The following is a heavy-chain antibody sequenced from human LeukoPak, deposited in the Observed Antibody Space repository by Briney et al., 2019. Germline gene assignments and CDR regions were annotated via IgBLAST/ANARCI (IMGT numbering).Heavy chain of an antibody. Sequence: SETLSLTCTVSGGSISSYYWSWIRQPPGKGLEWIGYIYYSGSTYYNPSLKSRVTISVDTSKNQFSLKLSSVTAADTAVYYCARREYSSGWYDHYFDYWGQGTLVTVSS. J-gene: IGHJ4*02. V-gene: IGHV4-59*08. CDR1: GGSISSYY. CDR2: IYYSGST. D-gene: IGHD6-19*01. CDR3: ARREYSSGWYDHYFDY.